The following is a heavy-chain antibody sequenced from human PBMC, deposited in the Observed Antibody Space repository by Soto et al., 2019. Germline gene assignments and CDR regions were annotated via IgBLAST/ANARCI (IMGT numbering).Heavy chain of an antibody. Sequence: GASVKVSCKASGGTFSSYAISWVRQAPGQGLEWMGGIIPIFGTANYAQKFQGRVTITADESTSTAYMELSSLRSEETAVYYCARDRVVVTAHGYYYGMDVWGQGTTVTVSS. D-gene: IGHD2-21*02. J-gene: IGHJ6*02. CDR1: GGTFSSYA. CDR2: IIPIFGTA. CDR3: ARDRVVVTAHGYYYGMDV. V-gene: IGHV1-69*13.